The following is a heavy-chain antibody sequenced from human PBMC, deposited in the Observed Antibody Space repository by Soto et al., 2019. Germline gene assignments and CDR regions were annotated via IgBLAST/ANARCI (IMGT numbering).Heavy chain of an antibody. CDR1: GGSISSYY. V-gene: IGHV4-4*07. CDR3: TSTLGGAAAPFDY. CDR2: IYTSGST. J-gene: IGHJ4*02. D-gene: IGHD6-13*01. Sequence: SETLSLTCAASGGSISSYYWSWIRQPAGKGLEWIGRIYTSGSTNYNPSLKSRVTMSVDTSKNQFSLKLSSVTAADTAVYYCTSTLGGAAAPFDYWGQGTLVTVSS.